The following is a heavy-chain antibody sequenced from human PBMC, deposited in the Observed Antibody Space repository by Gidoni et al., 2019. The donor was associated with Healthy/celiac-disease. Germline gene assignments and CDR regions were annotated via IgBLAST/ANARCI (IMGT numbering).Heavy chain of an antibody. D-gene: IGHD5-18*01. CDR3: ARDRAAMVAYYYYGMDV. Sequence: QVQLVESGGGVVQPGRSLRVSCAASGFTFSSYAMHWVRQAPGKGLEWVAVIAYDGSNKYYADSVKGRFTISRDNSKNTLYLQMNSLRAEDTAVYYCARDRAAMVAYYYYGMDVWGKGTTVTVSS. CDR2: IAYDGSNK. V-gene: IGHV3-30-3*01. J-gene: IGHJ6*04. CDR1: GFTFSSYA.